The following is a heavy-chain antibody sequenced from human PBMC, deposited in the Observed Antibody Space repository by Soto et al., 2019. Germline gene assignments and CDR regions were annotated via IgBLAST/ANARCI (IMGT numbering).Heavy chain of an antibody. CDR1: GGSISSGGYY. Sequence: QVQLQESGPGLVKPSQTLSLTCTVSGGSISSGGYYWSWIRQHPGKGLEWIGYIYYSGSTYYNPSLKSRVTISVDTSKNQFSLKLSSVTAADTAMYYCARDRGSGSYSYYFDYWGQGTLVTVSS. J-gene: IGHJ4*02. CDR3: ARDRGSGSYSYYFDY. CDR2: IYYSGST. V-gene: IGHV4-31*03. D-gene: IGHD1-26*01.